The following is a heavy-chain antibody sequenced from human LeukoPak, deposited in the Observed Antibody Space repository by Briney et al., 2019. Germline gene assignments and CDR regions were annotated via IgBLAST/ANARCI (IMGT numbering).Heavy chain of an antibody. CDR3: ASALYGDYRLK. D-gene: IGHD4-17*01. Sequence: SETLSLTCTVSGGSIRSSSYYWSWIRQPPGKGLEWIGYIYYSGSTNYNPSLKSRVSISVDTSKNQFSLKLSSVTAADTAVYYCASALYGDYRLKWGQGTLVTVSS. CDR1: GGSIRSSSYY. CDR2: IYYSGST. V-gene: IGHV4-61*01. J-gene: IGHJ4*02.